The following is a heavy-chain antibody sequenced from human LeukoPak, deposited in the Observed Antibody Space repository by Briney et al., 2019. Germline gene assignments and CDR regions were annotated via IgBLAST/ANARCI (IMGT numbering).Heavy chain of an antibody. V-gene: IGHV3-30*02. D-gene: IGHD2-2*01. J-gene: IGHJ4*02. CDR1: GFTFSSYG. CDR3: AKSGIVVVPAAPTMDGY. Sequence: GGSLRLSCAASGFTFSSYGMHWVRQAPGKGLEWVAFIRYDGSNKYYADSVKGRFTISRDNSKNTLYLQMNSLRAEDTAVYYCAKSGIVVVPAAPTMDGYWGQGTLVTVSS. CDR2: IRYDGSNK.